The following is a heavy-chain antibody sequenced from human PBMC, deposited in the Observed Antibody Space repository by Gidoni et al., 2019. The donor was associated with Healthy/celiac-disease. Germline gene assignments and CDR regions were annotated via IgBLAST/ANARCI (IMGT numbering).Heavy chain of an antibody. Sequence: EVQLVESGGGLVQPGGSLRLSRAASGFTFSSYEMNWVRQAPGKGLEWVSYISSSGSTIYYADSVKGRFTISRDNAKNSLYLQMNSLRAEDTAVYYCARDGNDSNYVVGYFDYWGQGTLVTVSS. CDR2: ISSSGSTI. CDR3: ARDGNDSNYVVGYFDY. V-gene: IGHV3-48*03. CDR1: GFTFSSYE. J-gene: IGHJ4*02. D-gene: IGHD4-4*01.